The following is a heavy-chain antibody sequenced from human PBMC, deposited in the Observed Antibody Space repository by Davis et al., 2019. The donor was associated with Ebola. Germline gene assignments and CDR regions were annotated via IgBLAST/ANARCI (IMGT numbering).Heavy chain of an antibody. V-gene: IGHV3-43D*03. CDR2: MCLDGRST. CDR3: TAYDSTFRNY. Sequence: GGSLRLSCAASGFTFGDYVMHWVRQAPGKGLEWVSLMCLDGRSTAYAVSVRGRFSISRDNSRKFLYLQMNGLRAEDTALYYCTAYDSTFRNYWGQGTLFTVSP. J-gene: IGHJ4*02. CDR1: GFTFGDYV. D-gene: IGHD3-22*01.